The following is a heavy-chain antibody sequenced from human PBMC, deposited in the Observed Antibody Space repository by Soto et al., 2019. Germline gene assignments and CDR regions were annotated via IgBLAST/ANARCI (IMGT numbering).Heavy chain of an antibody. V-gene: IGHV1-24*01. CDR2: FDPEDGET. Sequence: GSVKVSCKVSGYTLTELSMHWVRQAPGKGLEWMGGFDPEDGETIYAQKFQGRVTMTEDTSTDTAYMELSSLRSEDTAVYYCATVHSGIAAAGGGYYYGMDVWGQGTTVTVSS. D-gene: IGHD6-13*01. J-gene: IGHJ6*02. CDR3: ATVHSGIAAAGGGYYYGMDV. CDR1: GYTLTELS.